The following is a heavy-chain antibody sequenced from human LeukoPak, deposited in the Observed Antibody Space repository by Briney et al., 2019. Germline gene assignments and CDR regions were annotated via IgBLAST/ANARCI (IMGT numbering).Heavy chain of an antibody. CDR3: ARETIVGATVPDY. V-gene: IGHV1-46*01. J-gene: IGHJ4*02. Sequence: ASVKVSCKASGYTFTSYYMHWVRQAPGQGREWMGIINPSGGSTSYAQKFQGRVTMTRETSTSTVYMELSSLRSEDTAVYYCARETIVGATVPDYWGQGTLVTVSS. CDR1: GYTFTSYY. CDR2: INPSGGST. D-gene: IGHD1-26*01.